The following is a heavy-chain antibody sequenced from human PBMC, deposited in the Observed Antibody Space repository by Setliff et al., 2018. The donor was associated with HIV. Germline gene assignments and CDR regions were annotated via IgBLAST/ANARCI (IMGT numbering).Heavy chain of an antibody. J-gene: IGHJ4*02. V-gene: IGHV4-4*07. CDR3: AGEFAY. D-gene: IGHD3-10*01. CDR2: IYTSGST. Sequence: SETMSLTCTVSGDSITSRPYWTWVRQPAGKGLEWIGRIYTSGSTNYNPSLKSRVSMSTDTSDNQFSLNLNSVTAADTAVYYCAGEFAYWGQGALVTSPQ. CDR1: GDSITSRPY.